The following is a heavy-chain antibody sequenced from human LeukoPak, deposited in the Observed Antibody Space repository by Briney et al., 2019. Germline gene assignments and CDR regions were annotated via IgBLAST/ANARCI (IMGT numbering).Heavy chain of an antibody. Sequence: GGSLRLSCAASGVTFSIYDMSWVRQAPGKGLEWVSGISNSGGTIYYADSVKGRFTISRDNSKNTLSLQLNSLRAGDTAIYYCAKGYRYFDYWGQGTLVTVSS. CDR2: ISNSGGTI. J-gene: IGHJ4*02. CDR3: AKGYRYFDY. D-gene: IGHD4-11*01. CDR1: GVTFSIYD. V-gene: IGHV3-23*01.